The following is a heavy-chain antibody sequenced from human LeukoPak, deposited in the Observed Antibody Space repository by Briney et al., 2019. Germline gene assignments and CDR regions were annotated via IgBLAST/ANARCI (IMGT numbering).Heavy chain of an antibody. V-gene: IGHV1-8*01. CDR2: MHPKSGNT. CDR1: GYTFTDYN. J-gene: IGHJ4*02. D-gene: IGHD6-19*01. CDR3: ARVAGTVTGTDRDD. Sequence: ASVKVSCKASGYTFTDYNINWVRQAPGQGLEWMGRMHPKSGNTNYAQKFQGRVTMTGNTSISTAYMELSSLKSDDTAVYYCARVAGTVTGTDRDDWGQGTLVTVSS.